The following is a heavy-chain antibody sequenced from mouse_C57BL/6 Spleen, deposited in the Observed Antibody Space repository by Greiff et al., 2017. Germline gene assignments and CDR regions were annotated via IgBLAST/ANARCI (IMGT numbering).Heavy chain of an antibody. V-gene: IGHV1-15*01. CDR1: GYTFTDYE. D-gene: IGHD2-3*01. CDR2: IDPETGGT. CDR3: RRSGMGYAMDY. J-gene: IGHJ4*01. Sequence: VQLQQSGAELVRPGASVTLSCKASGYTFTDYEMHWVKQTPVHGLEWIGAIDPETGGTAYNQKFKGKAILTADKSSSTAYMELRSLTSEDSAVYYCRRSGMGYAMDYWGQGTAGTVAS.